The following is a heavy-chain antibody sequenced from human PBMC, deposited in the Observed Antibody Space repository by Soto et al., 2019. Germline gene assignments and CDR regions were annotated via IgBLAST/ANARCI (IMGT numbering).Heavy chain of an antibody. CDR2: MYYSGTT. Sequence: SETLSLTCTVSGGSISSSSYFWGWIRQPPGKGLEWIGSMYYSGTTYYNPSLKSRVTISVDTSKNQFSLKLTSVTAVDTAIYYCARRIVSTETFYYWGQGTLVTVYS. CDR3: ARRIVSTETFYY. V-gene: IGHV4-39*07. J-gene: IGHJ4*02. CDR1: GGSISSSSYF. D-gene: IGHD5-12*01.